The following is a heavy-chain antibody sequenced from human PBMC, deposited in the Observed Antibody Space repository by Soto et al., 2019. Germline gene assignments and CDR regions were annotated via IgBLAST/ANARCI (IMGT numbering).Heavy chain of an antibody. J-gene: IGHJ5*02. V-gene: IGHV1-69*12. Sequence: QVQLVQSGAEVKKPGSSVKVSCKASGGTFSSYAINWVRQAPGQGLEWMGGIIPIFGTANHAQRFQGRVTITAEESTSTAYMELSSLRSEDTAVYYCARDRGPSSGYYPYWFDPWGQGTLVTVSS. CDR3: ARDRGPSSGYYPYWFDP. D-gene: IGHD3-22*01. CDR1: GGTFSSYA. CDR2: IIPIFGTA.